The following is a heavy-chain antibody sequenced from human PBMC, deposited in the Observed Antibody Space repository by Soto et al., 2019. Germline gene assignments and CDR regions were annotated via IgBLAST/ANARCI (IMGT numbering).Heavy chain of an antibody. J-gene: IGHJ4*02. V-gene: IGHV3-30-3*01. CDR1: GFTFSSYA. Sequence: GGSLRLSCAASGFTFSSYAMHWVRQAPGKGLEWVAVISYDGSNKYYADSVKGRFTISRDNSKNTLYLQMNSLRAEDTAVYYCARAHYYDSSGYSYYFDYWGQGTLVTVSS. CDR2: ISYDGSNK. D-gene: IGHD3-22*01. CDR3: ARAHYYDSSGYSYYFDY.